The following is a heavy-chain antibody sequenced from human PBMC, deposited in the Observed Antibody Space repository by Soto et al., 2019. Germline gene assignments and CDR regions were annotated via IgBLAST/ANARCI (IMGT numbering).Heavy chain of an antibody. CDR2: ISAYNGNT. Sequence: QVQLVQSGAEVKKPGASVKVSCKASGYTFTSYGISWVRQAPGQGLEWMGWISAYNGNTNYAQKLQGRVTMTTDTPTSTADMELRGLRSDDTAVYYCARDILTGPYYYYGMDVWGQGTTVTVSS. CDR3: ARDILTGPYYYYGMDV. J-gene: IGHJ6*02. V-gene: IGHV1-18*01. CDR1: GYTFTSYG. D-gene: IGHD3-9*01.